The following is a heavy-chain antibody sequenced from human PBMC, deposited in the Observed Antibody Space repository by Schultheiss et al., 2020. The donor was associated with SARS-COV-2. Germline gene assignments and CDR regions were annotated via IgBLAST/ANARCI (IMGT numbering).Heavy chain of an antibody. J-gene: IGHJ1*01. V-gene: IGHV3-49*04. Sequence: GGSLRLSCTASGFTFGDYAMSWVRQAPGKGLEWVGFIRSKAYGGTTEYAASVKGRFTISRDDSKSIAYLQMNSLKTEDTAVYYCTRANTYCSGGSCYSWLWGQGTLVTVSS. CDR1: GFTFGDYA. CDR3: TRANTYCSGGSCYSWL. CDR2: IRSKAYGGTT. D-gene: IGHD2-15*01.